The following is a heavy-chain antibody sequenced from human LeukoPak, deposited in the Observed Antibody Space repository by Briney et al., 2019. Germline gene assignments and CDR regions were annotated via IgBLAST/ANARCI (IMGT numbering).Heavy chain of an antibody. CDR2: ISSSSSYI. J-gene: IGHJ3*02. D-gene: IGHD3-22*01. Sequence: GGSLRLSCAASGFTFSSYSMSWVRQAPGKGLEWVSSISSSSSYIYYADSVKGRFTISRDNAKNSLYLQMNSLRAEDTAVYYCARGGYYYDDAFDIWGQGTMVTVSS. V-gene: IGHV3-21*01. CDR1: GFTFSSYS. CDR3: ARGGYYYDDAFDI.